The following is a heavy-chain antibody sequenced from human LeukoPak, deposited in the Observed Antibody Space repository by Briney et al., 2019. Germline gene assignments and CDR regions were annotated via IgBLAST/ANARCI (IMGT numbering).Heavy chain of an antibody. CDR2: ISSSGSTI. Sequence: SCKALGYTFTAYYIHWVRQAPGKGLEWVSYISSSGSTIHYADSVKGRFTISRDNAKNSLYLQMNSLRAEDTAVYYCAELGITMIGGVWGKGTTVTISS. CDR3: AELGITMIGGV. D-gene: IGHD3-10*02. J-gene: IGHJ6*04. CDR1: GYTFTAYY. V-gene: IGHV3-11*04.